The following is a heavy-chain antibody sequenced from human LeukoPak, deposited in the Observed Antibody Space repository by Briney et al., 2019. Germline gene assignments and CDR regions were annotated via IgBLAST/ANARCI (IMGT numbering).Heavy chain of an antibody. CDR1: GYTFTGYY. V-gene: IGHV1-2*02. CDR2: INPNSGGT. J-gene: IGHJ1*01. Sequence: ASVKVSCKASGYTFTGYYMHWVRQAPGQGLEWMGWINPNSGGTNYAQKFQGRVTMTRDTSISTAYMELSRLRSDDTAVYYCARDSYYDSSGYYSSEYFQHWGQGTLVTASS. D-gene: IGHD3-22*01. CDR3: ARDSYYDSSGYYSSEYFQH.